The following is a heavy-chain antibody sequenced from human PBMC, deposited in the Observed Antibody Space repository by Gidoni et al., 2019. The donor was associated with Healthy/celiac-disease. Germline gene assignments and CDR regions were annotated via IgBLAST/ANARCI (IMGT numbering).Heavy chain of an antibody. J-gene: IGHJ4*02. Sequence: QVQLVQSGAEVKKHGASVKVSCKASGYTFTSYDINWVRQAAGQGREWMGWMNPNSGDTGVAQKFQGRVTLTRNTALSTAYMEVSSLTSEDTAVYYCARGLGSAVGANYWGQGTLVTVSS. CDR1: GYTFTSYD. CDR3: ARGLGSAVGANY. D-gene: IGHD6-13*01. V-gene: IGHV1-8*01. CDR2: MNPNSGDT.